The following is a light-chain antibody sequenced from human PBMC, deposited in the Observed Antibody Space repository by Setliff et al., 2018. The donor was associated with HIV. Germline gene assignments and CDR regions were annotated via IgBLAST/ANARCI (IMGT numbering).Light chain of an antibody. CDR3: CSYAGSDAWI. CDR2: DVT. J-gene: IGLJ2*01. V-gene: IGLV2-11*01. Sequence: QSALTQPRSVSGSPGQSVTISCTGTSSDVGSYNYVSWYQQHPGEVPKLMIYDVTKRPSGVSNRFSGSKSGSTASLTISRLQTEDEADYYCCSYAGSDAWIFGGGTKVTVL. CDR1: SSDVGSYNY.